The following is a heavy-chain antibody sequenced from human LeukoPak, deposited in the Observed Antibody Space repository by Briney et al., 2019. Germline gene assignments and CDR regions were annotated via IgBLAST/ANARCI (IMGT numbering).Heavy chain of an antibody. D-gene: IGHD3-3*01. CDR1: GDSLTNFY. J-gene: IGHJ5*01. V-gene: IGHV4-4*07. CDR3: ARDVGFLARFAS. CDR2: VYTNERT. Sequence: PSETLSLTCTVSGDSLTNFYWSWIRQPAGKGLEWIGRVYTNERTKYNPSLKSRLTMSVDTSSNQVFLRLTSVSAADTAVYYCARDVGFLARFASWGQGILVTVSS.